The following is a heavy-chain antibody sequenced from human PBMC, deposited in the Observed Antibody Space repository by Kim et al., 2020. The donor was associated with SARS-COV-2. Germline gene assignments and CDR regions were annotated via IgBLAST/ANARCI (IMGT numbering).Heavy chain of an antibody. Sequence: GGSLRLSCAASGFTFSSYAMHWVRQAPGKGLEWVAVISYDGSNKYYADSVKGRFTISRDNSKNTLYLQMNSLRAEDTAVYYCARDPPGSDSGSYFQHWGQGTLVTVSS. V-gene: IGHV3-30-3*01. CDR2: ISYDGSNK. J-gene: IGHJ1*01. CDR3: ARDPPGSDSGSYFQH. D-gene: IGHD1-26*01. CDR1: GFTFSSYA.